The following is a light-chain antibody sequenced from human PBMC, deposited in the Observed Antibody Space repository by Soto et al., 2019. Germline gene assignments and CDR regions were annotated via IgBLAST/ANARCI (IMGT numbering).Light chain of an antibody. Sequence: EIVLTQSPATPSLSPGERATLSCRASQSVSSYLAWYQQKPGQAPRLLIYDASNRATGIPARFSGSGSGTDFTLTISSLEPEDFAVYYCQQRNNWPRGTFGQGTRLEIK. J-gene: IGKJ5*01. CDR3: QQRNNWPRGT. V-gene: IGKV3-11*01. CDR2: DAS. CDR1: QSVSSY.